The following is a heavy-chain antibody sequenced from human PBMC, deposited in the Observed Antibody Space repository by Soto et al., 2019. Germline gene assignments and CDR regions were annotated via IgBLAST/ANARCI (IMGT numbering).Heavy chain of an antibody. D-gene: IGHD4-17*01. J-gene: IGHJ3*02. V-gene: IGHV1-69*13. CDR1: GGTFSSYA. CDR3: ARRTPNHYGGNSGSGAFDI. CDR2: IIPIFGTA. Sequence: ASVKVSCKASGGTFSSYAISWVRQAPGQGLEWMGGIIPIFGTANYAQKFQGRVTITADESTSTAYMELSSLRSEDTAVYYCARRTPNHYGGNSGSGAFDIWGQGTMVTVSS.